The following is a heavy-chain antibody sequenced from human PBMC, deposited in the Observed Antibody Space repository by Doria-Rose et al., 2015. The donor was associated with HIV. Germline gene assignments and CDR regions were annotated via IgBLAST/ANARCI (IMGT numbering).Heavy chain of an antibody. CDR2: MFSDDER. CDR3: ARIKSSRWYHKYYFDF. J-gene: IGHJ4*02. Sequence: QVTLKESGPVLVKPTETLTLTCTVSGVSLSSPGMGVSWIRQPPGNVLEWLADMFSDDERSYKTSLKSRLTISRGTSKSQVVLTMTDMDPVDTATYYCARIKSSRWYHKYYFDFWGQGTLVIVSA. CDR1: GVSLSSPGMG. D-gene: IGHD6-13*01. V-gene: IGHV2-26*01.